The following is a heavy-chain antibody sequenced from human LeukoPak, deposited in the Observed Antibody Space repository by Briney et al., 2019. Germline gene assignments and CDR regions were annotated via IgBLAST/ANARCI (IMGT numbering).Heavy chain of an antibody. CDR2: INHSGST. CDR3: ARSGYTRRFIDY. Sequence: PSETLSLTCGVYGGSFSDHYWKWIRQPPGKRLKGIGEINHSGSTNYHPSLKRRVIMSVDTPKNQFSLKLSSVTAADTAVYYCARSGYTRRFIDYWGQGTLVTVSP. CDR1: GGSFSDHY. V-gene: IGHV4-34*01. J-gene: IGHJ4*02. D-gene: IGHD5-24*01.